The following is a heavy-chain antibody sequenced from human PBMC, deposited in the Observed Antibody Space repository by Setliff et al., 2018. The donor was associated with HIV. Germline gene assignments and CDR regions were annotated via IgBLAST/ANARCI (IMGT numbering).Heavy chain of an antibody. CDR1: GFSISSRYY. D-gene: IGHD3-10*01. J-gene: IGHJ4*02. CDR3: ARGRFHRLHRPYSGSGSLGIQYFDY. Sequence: SETLSLTCDVSGFSISSRYYWGWIRQSPGKGLEWIGGINHSGSTNYNPSLKSRVTISVDTSKSQFSLRLNSVTATDTALYYCARGRFHRLHRPYSGSGSLGIQYFDYWGQGTLVTVS. CDR2: INHSGST. V-gene: IGHV4-38-2*01.